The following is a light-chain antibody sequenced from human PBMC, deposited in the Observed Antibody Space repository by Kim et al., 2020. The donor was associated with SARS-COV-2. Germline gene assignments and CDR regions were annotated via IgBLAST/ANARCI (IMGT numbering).Light chain of an antibody. CDR2: GKN. V-gene: IGLV3-19*01. CDR3: NSRDSNDNVV. CDR1: SLRSYY. J-gene: IGLJ2*01. Sequence: SSELTQDPAVSVALGQTVRITCQGDSLRSYYATWYQQKPGQAPILVIYGKNNRPSGILDRFSGFSSGNTASLTITGTQAGDEADYYCNSRDSNDNVVFG.